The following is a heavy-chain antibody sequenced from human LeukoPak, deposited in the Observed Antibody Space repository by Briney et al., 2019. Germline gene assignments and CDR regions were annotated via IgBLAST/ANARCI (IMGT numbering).Heavy chain of an antibody. V-gene: IGHV1-8*01. CDR2: MNPNSGNT. CDR1: GYTFTSYD. Sequence: ASVKVSCKASGYTFTSYDINWVRQATGQGLEWMGWMNPNSGNTGYAQKFQGRGTMTRNTSISTAYMELSSLRSEDTAVYYCAGYSGWNDAFDIWGQGTMVTVSS. J-gene: IGHJ3*02. D-gene: IGHD6-19*01. CDR3: AGYSGWNDAFDI.